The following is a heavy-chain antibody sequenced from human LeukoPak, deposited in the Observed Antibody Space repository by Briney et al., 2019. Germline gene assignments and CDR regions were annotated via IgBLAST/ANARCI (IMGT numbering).Heavy chain of an antibody. CDR3: ASRKLGNDY. Sequence: PGGSLRLSCAASGFTFSSYWMSWNRQSPGKVLEWIGYIYYTGSTSYNPSLRSRVTMSADTSKNQFSLKLSSVTAADTAVYYCASRKLGNDYWGQGTLVTVSS. V-gene: IGHV4-59*01. D-gene: IGHD7-27*01. CDR1: GFTFSSYW. J-gene: IGHJ4*02. CDR2: IYYTGST.